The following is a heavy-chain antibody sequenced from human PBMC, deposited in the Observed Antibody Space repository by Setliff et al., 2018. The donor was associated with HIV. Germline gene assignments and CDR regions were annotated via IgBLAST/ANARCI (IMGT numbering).Heavy chain of an antibody. V-gene: IGHV4-61*02. Sequence: SETLSLTCTVSGGSISRGNHFWTWIRQPAGKGLEWIGRIYTNGSTNYNPSLKSRATIAVDTSKNQFSLKLSSVTAADTAVYYCARYVDLGMTSVITGGWDDFDIWGQGTMVTVSS. CDR2: IYTNGST. D-gene: IGHD4-17*01. CDR1: GGSISRGNHF. J-gene: IGHJ3*02. CDR3: ARYVDLGMTSVITGGWDDFDI.